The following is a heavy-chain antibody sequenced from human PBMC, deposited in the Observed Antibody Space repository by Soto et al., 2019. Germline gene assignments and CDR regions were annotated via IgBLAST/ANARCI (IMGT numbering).Heavy chain of an antibody. V-gene: IGHV3-49*03. CDR1: GFTFGYYA. J-gene: IGHJ6*02. D-gene: IGHD6-19*01. CDR3: TRSGPSSGWYLHYGMDG. CDR2: IRSNAYGVTT. Sequence: GGSLRLSCTASGFTFGYYAMSWFRQAPGKGLEWVVFIRSNAYGVTTEYAASVKGRFTISRDDSKSIAYLQMNSLKTEDTAVYYWTRSGPSSGWYLHYGMDGWGQGTTVTSP.